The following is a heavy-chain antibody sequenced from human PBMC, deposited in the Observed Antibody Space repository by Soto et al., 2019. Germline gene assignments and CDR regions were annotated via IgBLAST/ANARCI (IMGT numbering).Heavy chain of an antibody. Sequence: GGSLRLSCAASGFPFSSYAMSWVRQAPGKGLEWVSAISGSGGSTYYADSVKGRFTISRDNSKNTLYLQMNSLRAEDTAVYYCAKEGTYYYGSGSYPRDWGQGTLVTVSS. D-gene: IGHD3-10*01. V-gene: IGHV3-23*01. CDR3: AKEGTYYYGSGSYPRD. J-gene: IGHJ4*02. CDR2: ISGSGGST. CDR1: GFPFSSYA.